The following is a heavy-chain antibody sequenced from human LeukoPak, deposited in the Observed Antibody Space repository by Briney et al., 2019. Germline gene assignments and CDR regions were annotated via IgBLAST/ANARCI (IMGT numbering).Heavy chain of an antibody. V-gene: IGHV3-15*01. CDR1: GFTFSNAW. CDR3: TTVPGDLLVWYGESNYFDS. Sequence: GGSLRLSCAASGFTFSNAWMSWVRQAPGKGLEWVGRIKSKTDGGTTDYGAPVKGRFTISRDDSKNTLYLEMNNLKNADTAVYYCTTVPGDLLVWYGESNYFDSWGQGTLVTVSS. CDR2: IKSKTDGGTT. D-gene: IGHD3-10*01. J-gene: IGHJ4*02.